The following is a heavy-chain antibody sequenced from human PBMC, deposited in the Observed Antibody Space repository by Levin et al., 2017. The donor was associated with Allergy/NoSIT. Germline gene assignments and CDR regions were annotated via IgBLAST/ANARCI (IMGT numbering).Heavy chain of an antibody. J-gene: IGHJ6*02. CDR3: ARARSGYSPYYYYGMDV. Sequence: PSETLSLTCAVSGGSISSGGYSWSWIRQPPGTGLEWIGYIYHSGSTYYNPSLKSRVTISVDRSKNQFSLKLSSVTAADTAVYYCARARSGYSPYYYYGMDVWGQGTTVTVSS. D-gene: IGHD3-3*01. CDR2: IYHSGST. V-gene: IGHV4-30-2*01. CDR1: GGSISSGGYS.